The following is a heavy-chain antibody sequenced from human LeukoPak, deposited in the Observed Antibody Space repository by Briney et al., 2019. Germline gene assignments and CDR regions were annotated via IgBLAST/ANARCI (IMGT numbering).Heavy chain of an antibody. Sequence: PSETLSLTCTVSGGSISSSSYYWGWIRQPPGKGLEWIGSIYYSGSTYYNPSLKSRVTISVDTSKNQFSLKLSSVTAADTAVYYCATIPAGNNDYYDSSGYLSSSVDYWGQGTLVTASS. V-gene: IGHV4-39*07. CDR3: ATIPAGNNDYYDSSGYLSSSVDY. CDR2: IYYSGST. J-gene: IGHJ4*02. D-gene: IGHD3-22*01. CDR1: GGSISSSSYY.